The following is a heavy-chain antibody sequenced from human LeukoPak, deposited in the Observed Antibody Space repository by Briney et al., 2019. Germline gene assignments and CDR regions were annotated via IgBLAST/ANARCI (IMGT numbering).Heavy chain of an antibody. D-gene: IGHD2-2*01. CDR3: AKGRRPGSTGYIDY. CDR2: ISGSGGST. Sequence: GGSLRLSCAASGFTFSSYAMSWVRQAPGKGLEWVSAISGSGGSTYYADSVKGRFTISRDNSKNTLYLQMNSLRAEDTAVYYCAKGRRPGSTGYIDYWGQGTLVTVSS. V-gene: IGHV3-23*01. CDR1: GFTFSSYA. J-gene: IGHJ4*02.